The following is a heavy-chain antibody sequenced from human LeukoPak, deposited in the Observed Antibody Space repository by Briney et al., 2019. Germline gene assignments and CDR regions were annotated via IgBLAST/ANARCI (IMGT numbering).Heavy chain of an antibody. CDR1: GYTFTSYG. CDR3: ARGHSSSCFQH. CDR2: IIPILGIA. J-gene: IGHJ1*01. D-gene: IGHD6-13*01. Sequence: SVKVSCKASGYTFTSYGISWVRQAPGQGLEWMGRIIPILGIANYAQKFQGRVTITADKSTSTAYMELSSLRSEDTAVYYCARGHSSSCFQHWGQGTLVTVSS. V-gene: IGHV1-69*04.